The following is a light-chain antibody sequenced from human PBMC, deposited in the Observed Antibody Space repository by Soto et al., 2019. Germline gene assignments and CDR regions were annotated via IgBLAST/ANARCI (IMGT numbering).Light chain of an antibody. CDR2: DAS. CDR1: QSVSSY. V-gene: IGKV3-11*01. J-gene: IGKJ1*01. Sequence: EIVLTQSPATLSLSPGERATLSCRASQSVSSYLAWYQQKPGQAPRLLIYDASNRATGIPARFSGSGSGTDFTLTISSLEPEEFAVYYCQQRSNWWTFGQGTKVEIE. CDR3: QQRSNWWT.